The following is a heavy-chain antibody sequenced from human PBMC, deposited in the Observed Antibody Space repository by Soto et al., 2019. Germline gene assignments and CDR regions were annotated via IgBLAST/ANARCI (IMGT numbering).Heavy chain of an antibody. J-gene: IGHJ3*02. Sequence: EVQLLESGGGLVQPGESLRLSCAASGFTFSNYAMSWVRQAPGKGPEWVAGIAANGGAAYLADSVKGRFTISRDNSKNTLYLQMNSLRPDDTALSYCGKDPNGDYVGAFDICGQGTMVTVSS. CDR2: IAANGGAA. D-gene: IGHD4-17*01. CDR1: GFTFSNYA. CDR3: GKDPNGDYVGAFDI. V-gene: IGHV3-23*01.